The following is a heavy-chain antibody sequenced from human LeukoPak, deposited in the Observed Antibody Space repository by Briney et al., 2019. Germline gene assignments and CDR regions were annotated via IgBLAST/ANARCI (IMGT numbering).Heavy chain of an antibody. CDR2: IYYSGSI. CDR3: ARGSWIQSSPAIYYFDY. D-gene: IGHD5-18*01. J-gene: IGHJ4*02. V-gene: IGHV4-59*01. Sequence: SETLSLTCTVSGGSISSYYWSWIRQPPGKGLEWIGYIYYSGSIKYNPSLRSRVTMSVDTSKNQFSLKLSSVTAADTAVYYCARGSWIQSSPAIYYFDYWGQGTLVTVSS. CDR1: GGSISSYY.